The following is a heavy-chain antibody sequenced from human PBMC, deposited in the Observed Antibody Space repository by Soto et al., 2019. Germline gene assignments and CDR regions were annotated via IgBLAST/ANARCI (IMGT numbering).Heavy chain of an antibody. V-gene: IGHV4-4*02. CDR3: ARGGYCSGGSCSGLFDS. CDR2: IYQTGNT. J-gene: IGHJ5*01. D-gene: IGHD2-15*01. Sequence: QVQLQESGPGLVKPSETLSLTCAVSGVSLTTNNWWTWVRQAPGKGLEWLAEIYQTGNTNYNPSLNSRVIASLDKSKNQLFLKLTSVTAADTAIYYCARGGYCSGGSCSGLFDSWGQGTLVTVS. CDR1: GVSLTTNNW.